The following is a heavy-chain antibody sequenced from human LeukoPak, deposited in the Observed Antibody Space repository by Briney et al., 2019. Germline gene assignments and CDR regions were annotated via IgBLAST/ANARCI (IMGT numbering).Heavy chain of an antibody. D-gene: IGHD3-22*01. V-gene: IGHV3-66*01. CDR2: IYSDGRT. CDR1: GFTVSSNY. CDR3: ANSGYYFPM. J-gene: IGHJ3*01. Sequence: GGSLRLSCAASGFTVSSNYMTWVRQAPGEGLEWVSVIYSDGRTNYADSVKGRFTISRDYSKNTLNLQMNSLRAEDTAVYYCANSGYYFPMWGQGTMVTVSS.